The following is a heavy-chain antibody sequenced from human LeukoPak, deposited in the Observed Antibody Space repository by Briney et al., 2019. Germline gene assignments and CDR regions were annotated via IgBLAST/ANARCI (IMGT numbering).Heavy chain of an antibody. V-gene: IGHV4-39*01. Sequence: KPSETLSLTCTVSGGSISSSSYYWGWIRQPPGKGLAWIGSIYYSGSTYYNPSLKSRVTISVDTSKNQFSLKLSSVTAADTAVYYCASSLPYDFWSGYTNWGQGTLVTVSS. CDR3: ASSLPYDFWSGYTN. CDR1: GGSISSSSYY. J-gene: IGHJ4*02. CDR2: IYYSGST. D-gene: IGHD3-3*01.